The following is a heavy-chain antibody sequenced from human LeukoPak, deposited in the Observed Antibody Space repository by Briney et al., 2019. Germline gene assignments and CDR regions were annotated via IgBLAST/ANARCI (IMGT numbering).Heavy chain of an antibody. CDR1: GGSISSHSYY. J-gene: IGHJ6*03. CDR3: ARRGGSGKRFAHYYYYYYMDV. V-gene: IGHV4-39*01. Sequence: SETLSLTCTVSGGSISSHSYYWGWIRQPPGKGLEWIGSMYYSGSTYYNPSLKSRVTISVDTSKNQFSLKLSSVTAADTAVYYCARRGGSGKRFAHYYYYYYMDVWGKGTTVTISS. CDR2: MYYSGST. D-gene: IGHD3-10*01.